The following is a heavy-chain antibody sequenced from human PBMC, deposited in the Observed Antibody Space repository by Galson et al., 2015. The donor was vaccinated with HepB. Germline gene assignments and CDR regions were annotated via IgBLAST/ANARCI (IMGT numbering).Heavy chain of an antibody. CDR2: ISSSSSYI. CDR1: GFTFSSYS. D-gene: IGHD2-2*01. V-gene: IGHV3-21*01. CDR3: ARDGSGYCSSTSCYHLGDY. Sequence: SLRLSCAASGFTFSSYSMNWVRQAPGEGLEWVSSISSSSSYIYYADSVKGRFTISRDNAKNSLYLQMNSLRAEDTAVYYCARDGSGYCSSTSCYHLGDYWGQGALVTVSS. J-gene: IGHJ4*02.